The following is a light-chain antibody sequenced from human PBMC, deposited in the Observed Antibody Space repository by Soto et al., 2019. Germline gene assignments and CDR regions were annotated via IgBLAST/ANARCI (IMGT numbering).Light chain of an antibody. CDR1: QTINNY. Sequence: DIQMTQSPSSLSASVGDRVTITCRTSQTINNYLNWYQQKPGRAPKLLIYAAYNLQSGVPSRFSGSGSGTDFTLTISSLQPEDFATYFCQQSYSTPPWTFGQGTKVDIK. V-gene: IGKV1-39*01. CDR2: AAY. CDR3: QQSYSTPPWT. J-gene: IGKJ1*01.